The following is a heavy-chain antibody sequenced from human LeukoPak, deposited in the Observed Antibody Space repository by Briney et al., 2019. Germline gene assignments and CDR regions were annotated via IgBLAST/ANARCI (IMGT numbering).Heavy chain of an antibody. CDR2: INHSGST. D-gene: IGHD2-15*01. Sequence: SETLSLTCAVYGGSFSGYYWSWIRQPPGKGLEWIGEINHSGSTNYNPSLKSRVTISVDTSKNQFSLKLSSVTAADTAVYYCARGPYISPDCSGGSCYAEDYWGQGTLVTVPS. CDR1: GGSFSGYY. V-gene: IGHV4-34*01. J-gene: IGHJ4*02. CDR3: ARGPYISPDCSGGSCYAEDY.